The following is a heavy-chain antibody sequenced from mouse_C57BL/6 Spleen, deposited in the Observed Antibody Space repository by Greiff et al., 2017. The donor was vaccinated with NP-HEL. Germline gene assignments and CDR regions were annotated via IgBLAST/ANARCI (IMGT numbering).Heavy chain of an antibody. Sequence: QVQLQESGPELVKPGASVKISCKASGYAFSSSWMNWVKQRPGQGLEWIGRIYPGDGDTNYNGKFKGKATLTADKSSSTSYLQLRSLTSEDSAVYVCARELLLRSAAGLDYWGQGTLVTVSA. CDR1: GYAFSSSW. V-gene: IGHV1-82*01. D-gene: IGHD1-1*01. CDR2: IYPGDGDT. CDR3: ARELLLRSAAGLDY. J-gene: IGHJ3*01.